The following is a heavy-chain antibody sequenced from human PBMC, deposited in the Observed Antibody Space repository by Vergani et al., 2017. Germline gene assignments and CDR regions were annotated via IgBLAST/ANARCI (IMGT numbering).Heavy chain of an antibody. CDR2: IYYSGST. D-gene: IGHD6-6*01. CDR1: GASISSNSYY. J-gene: IGHJ5*02. Sequence: QLQLQESGPGLVEPSETLSLTCTVSGASISSNSYYWGWVRQSPGNGLEWVGYIYYSGSTYYNPSLKSRVTISVDTSKNQFSLKLSSVTAADTAVYYCARGGINSSSGDWFDPWGQGTLVTVSS. V-gene: IGHV4-31*03. CDR3: ARGGINSSSGDWFDP.